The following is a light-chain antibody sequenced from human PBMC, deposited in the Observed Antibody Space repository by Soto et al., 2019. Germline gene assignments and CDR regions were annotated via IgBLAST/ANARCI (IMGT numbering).Light chain of an antibody. Sequence: QSVLTLPASVSGSPGQSITISCTGTSSDVGGYNYVSWYQQYPGKAPKLMIYGVTNRPSGVSNRFSGSKTGNTASLIISGLQDEDEAYYYCSSYTSSSTPVVLGEGTQLIVL. J-gene: IGLJ2*01. CDR2: GVT. CDR1: SSDVGGYNY. CDR3: SSYTSSSTPVV. V-gene: IGLV2-14*01.